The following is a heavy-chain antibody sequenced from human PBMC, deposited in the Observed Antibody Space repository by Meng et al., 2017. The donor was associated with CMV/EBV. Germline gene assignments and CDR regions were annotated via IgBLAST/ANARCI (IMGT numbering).Heavy chain of an antibody. CDR2: IYHSGGT. V-gene: IGHV4-38-2*02. CDR1: GYSISSGYY. Sequence: SETLSLTCTVSGYSISSGYYWGWIRQPPGKGLEWIGSIYHSGGTYYNPSLKSRVTISVDTSKNQFSLKLSSVTAADTAVYYCARGTPGPWELLIEYYFDYWGQGTLVTVSS. CDR3: ARGTPGPWELLIEYYFDY. D-gene: IGHD1-26*01. J-gene: IGHJ4*02.